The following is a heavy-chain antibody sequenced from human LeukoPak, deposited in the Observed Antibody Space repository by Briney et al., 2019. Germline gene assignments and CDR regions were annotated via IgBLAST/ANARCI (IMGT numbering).Heavy chain of an antibody. Sequence: PGGSLRLSCAASGFTFSTYWMIWVRQAPGKGLEWVANIKEDGSEKYYVDSVKGRFTISRDNAKNSLYLQMSSLRVEDTAVYYCARALYGENYWGQGTLVTVSS. J-gene: IGHJ4*02. D-gene: IGHD4-17*01. CDR1: GFTFSTYW. CDR3: ARALYGENY. CDR2: IKEDGSEK. V-gene: IGHV3-7*01.